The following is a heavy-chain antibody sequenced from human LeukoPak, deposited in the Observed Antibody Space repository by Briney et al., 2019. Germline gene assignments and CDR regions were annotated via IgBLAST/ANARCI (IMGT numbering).Heavy chain of an antibody. D-gene: IGHD4-17*01. Sequence: PSETLSLTCAVYGGSFSGYYWSWIRQPPGKGLEWIGEISHSGSTNYNPSLKSRVTISVDTSKNQFSLKLSSVTAADTAVYYCARVRPTADYWGQGTLVTVSS. V-gene: IGHV4-34*01. J-gene: IGHJ4*02. CDR2: ISHSGST. CDR3: ARVRPTADY. CDR1: GGSFSGYY.